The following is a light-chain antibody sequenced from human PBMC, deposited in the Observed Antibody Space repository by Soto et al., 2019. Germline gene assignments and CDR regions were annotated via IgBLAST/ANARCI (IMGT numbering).Light chain of an antibody. CDR1: VGL. V-gene: IGLV2-23*01. J-gene: IGLJ1*01. Sequence: QSALTQPASETGSPRHWITRYCTGTVGLVSWYQQHPGKVPKLIIYDDTKRPSGVSSRFSGSKSGNTAYLTISGLQTEDEADYYCCLYVGGRTYVFGTGTKVTVL. CDR2: DDT. CDR3: CLYVGGRTYV.